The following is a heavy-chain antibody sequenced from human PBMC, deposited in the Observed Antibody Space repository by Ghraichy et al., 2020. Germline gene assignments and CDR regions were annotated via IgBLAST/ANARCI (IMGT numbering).Heavy chain of an antibody. Sequence: ASVKVSCQASGYTFTSYDIHWVRQAPGQGLEWMGWVNPNSGNTAYAQQFLDRVTMTRDISTSTVYMELSSLRSEDTAVYYCARESAALRFMEWYRAGWFDPWGQGTLVTVSS. CDR3: ARESAALRFMEWYRAGWFDP. CDR1: GYTFTSYD. CDR2: VNPNSGNT. V-gene: IGHV1-8*01. J-gene: IGHJ5*02. D-gene: IGHD3-3*01.